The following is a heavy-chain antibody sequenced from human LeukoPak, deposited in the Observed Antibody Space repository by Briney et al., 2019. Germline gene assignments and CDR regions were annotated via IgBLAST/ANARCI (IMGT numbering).Heavy chain of an antibody. V-gene: IGHV3-23*01. CDR3: AKAYSYSSSSGYFDY. CDR2: ISSSGSGGNT. J-gene: IGHJ4*02. D-gene: IGHD6-6*01. CDR1: GVTLSNYA. Sequence: PGGSLRLSCVASGVTLSNYAMSWARQAPGKGLEWVSGISSSGSGGNTYYADSVKGRFTISRDSSRNTLFLHMNTLRAEDTAIYYCAKAYSYSSSSGYFDYWGQGTLVTVSS.